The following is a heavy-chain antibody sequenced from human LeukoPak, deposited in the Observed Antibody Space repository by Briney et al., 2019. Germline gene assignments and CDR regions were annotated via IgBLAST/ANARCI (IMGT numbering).Heavy chain of an antibody. CDR3: ARGILFDYYFDS. CDR1: GGSISSGGYY. CDR2: IYYSGST. D-gene: IGHD3-9*01. J-gene: IGHJ4*02. V-gene: IGHV4-31*03. Sequence: SETLSLTCTVSGGSISSGGYYWSWIRQHPGKGLEWIGYIYYSGSTYYNPSLKSRVTISGDTSKNQVFLRMTSVTAADTALYYCARGILFDYYFDSWGQGTLVTVSS.